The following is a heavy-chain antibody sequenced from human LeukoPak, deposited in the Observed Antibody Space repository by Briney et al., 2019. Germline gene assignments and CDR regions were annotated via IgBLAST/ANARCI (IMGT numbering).Heavy chain of an antibody. J-gene: IGHJ4*02. CDR1: GFTFSTYS. Sequence: AGGSLRLSCAASGFTFSTYSMNWVRLAPGTGLEWVSSISSSSSYIYYADSVKGRFTISRDNAKNSLFLQMNSLRAEDTAVYYCARGRREGLLLGELSSGGYWGQGTLVTVSS. D-gene: IGHD3-16*02. CDR3: ARGRREGLLLGELSSGGY. V-gene: IGHV3-21*01. CDR2: ISSSSSYI.